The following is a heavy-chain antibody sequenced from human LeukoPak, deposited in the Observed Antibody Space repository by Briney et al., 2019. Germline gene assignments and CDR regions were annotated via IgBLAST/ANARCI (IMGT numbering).Heavy chain of an antibody. D-gene: IGHD3-16*02. Sequence: GGSLRLSCAASGFTFSTFAMIWVRQPPGKGLEWVANIKQDGSEKYYVDSVKGRFTISRDNAKNSLYLQMNSLRAEDTAVYYCARVAIDYVWGSYRYDAFDIWGQGTMVTVSS. CDR2: IKQDGSEK. CDR3: ARVAIDYVWGSYRYDAFDI. J-gene: IGHJ3*02. CDR1: GFTFSTFA. V-gene: IGHV3-7*01.